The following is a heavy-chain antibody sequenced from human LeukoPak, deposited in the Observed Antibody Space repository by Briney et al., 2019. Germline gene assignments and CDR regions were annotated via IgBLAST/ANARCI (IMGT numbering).Heavy chain of an antibody. CDR1: GYTFTGYY. CDR3: ARVDYGDYVGAFDI. J-gene: IGHJ3*02. V-gene: IGHV1-2*04. CDR2: INPNSGGT. Sequence: ASVKVSCKASGYTFTGYYMHWVRQAPGQGLEWMGWINPNSGGTNYAQKFQGWVTMTRDTSISTAYMELSRLRSDDTAVYYCARVDYGDYVGAFDIWGQGTMVTVSS. D-gene: IGHD4-17*01.